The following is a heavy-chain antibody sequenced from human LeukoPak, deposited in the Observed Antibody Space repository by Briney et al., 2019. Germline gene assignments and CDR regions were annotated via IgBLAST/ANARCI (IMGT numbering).Heavy chain of an antibody. D-gene: IGHD3-10*01. V-gene: IGHV3-7*01. Sequence: GGSLRLSCATSGFTFSNYWMSWVRQAPGKGLEWVANIKLDGSEKHYVDSVKGRLTISRDNAKNSLYLQMNSLRAEDTAVYYCAREIPRGAIHLDYWGQGTLVTVSS. CDR1: GFTFSNYW. CDR3: AREIPRGAIHLDY. CDR2: IKLDGSEK. J-gene: IGHJ4*02.